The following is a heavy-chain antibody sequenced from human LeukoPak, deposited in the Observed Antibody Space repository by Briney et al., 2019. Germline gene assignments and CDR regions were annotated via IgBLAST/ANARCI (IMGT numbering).Heavy chain of an antibody. D-gene: IGHD3-22*01. V-gene: IGHV1-69*13. Sequence: SVKVSCKTSGYTFTTYGINWVRQAPGQGLEWMGGIIPIFGTANYAQKFQGRVTITADESTSTAYMELSSLRSEDTAVYYCASQPGYYDSSGLGWGQGTLVTVSS. CDR2: IIPIFGTA. J-gene: IGHJ4*02. CDR3: ASQPGYYDSSGLG. CDR1: GYTFTTYG.